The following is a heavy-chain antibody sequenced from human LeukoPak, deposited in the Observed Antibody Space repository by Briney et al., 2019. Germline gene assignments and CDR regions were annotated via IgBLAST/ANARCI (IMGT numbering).Heavy chain of an antibody. CDR2: ISGSGGST. J-gene: IGHJ4*02. D-gene: IGHD6-19*01. CDR3: AKWGEYSSGWYRFDY. V-gene: IGHV3-23*01. Sequence: GGSLRLSCAASGFTFSSYAMSWVRQAPGKGLEWVSAISGSGGSTHYADSVKGRFTISRDNSKNTLYLQMNSLRAEDTAVYYCAKWGEYSSGWYRFDYWGQGTLVTVSS. CDR1: GFTFSSYA.